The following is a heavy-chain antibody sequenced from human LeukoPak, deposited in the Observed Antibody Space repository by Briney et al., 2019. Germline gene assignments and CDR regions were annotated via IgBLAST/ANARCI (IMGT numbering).Heavy chain of an antibody. CDR2: IYTSGST. CDR3: ARSRGSSWYGAFDI. V-gene: IGHV4-4*07. J-gene: IGHJ3*02. CDR1: GGSISSYY. D-gene: IGHD6-13*01. Sequence: ASETLSLTCTVSGGSISSYYWSWIRQPAGKGLEWIGRIYTSGSTNYNPSLKSRVTMSVDTSKNQFSLKLSSVTAADTAVYYCARSRGSSWYGAFDIWAKGQWSPSLQ.